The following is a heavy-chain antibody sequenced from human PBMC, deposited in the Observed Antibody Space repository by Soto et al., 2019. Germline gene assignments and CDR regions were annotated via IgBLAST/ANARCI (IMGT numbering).Heavy chain of an antibody. Sequence: GASVKVSCKVSGYTLTELSMHWMRQAPGKGLEWMGGFDPEDGETIYAQKFQGRVTMTEDTSTDTAYMELSSLRSEDTAVYYCATGTFFSPMVRGEAFDIWGQGTMVTVSS. CDR3: ATGTFFSPMVRGEAFDI. V-gene: IGHV1-24*01. J-gene: IGHJ3*02. CDR1: GYTLTELS. D-gene: IGHD3-10*01. CDR2: FDPEDGET.